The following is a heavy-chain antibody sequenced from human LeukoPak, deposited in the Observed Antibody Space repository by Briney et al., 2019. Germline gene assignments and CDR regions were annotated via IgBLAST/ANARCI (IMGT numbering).Heavy chain of an antibody. D-gene: IGHD4-17*01. V-gene: IGHV3-53*01. J-gene: IGHJ4*02. CDR1: GFTVSSNY. Sequence: GGSLRLSCAASGFTVSSNYMSWVRQAPGKGLEWVSVIYSGGSTYYADSVKGRFTISRDNSKNTLYLQMNSLRAEDTAVYYCAKTRYGDYGEFDYWGQGTLVTVSS. CDR3: AKTRYGDYGEFDY. CDR2: IYSGGST.